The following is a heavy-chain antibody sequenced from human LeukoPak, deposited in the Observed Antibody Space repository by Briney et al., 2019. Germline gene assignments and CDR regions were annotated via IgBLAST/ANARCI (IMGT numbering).Heavy chain of an antibody. Sequence: GGSLRLSCAASGFTFSSYATTWVRQAPGKGLGWVSAIGDSGGSTSYADSVKGRFTISRDNSKNTPYLQMNSLRAEDTAVYSCARDWSCDYWGQGTLVTVSS. D-gene: IGHD1-26*01. J-gene: IGHJ4*02. CDR1: GFTFSSYA. CDR2: IGDSGGST. CDR3: ARDWSCDY. V-gene: IGHV3-23*01.